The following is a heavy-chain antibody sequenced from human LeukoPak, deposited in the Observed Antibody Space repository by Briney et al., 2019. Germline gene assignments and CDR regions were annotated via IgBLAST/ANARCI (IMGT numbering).Heavy chain of an antibody. D-gene: IGHD6-19*01. CDR3: ARGGSSSGPFDF. Sequence: SETLSLTCTVSGASIISYYWSWIRQPPGKGLEWIGYIYYSGNTNYNPSLKSRVTTSVDTSKNQFSLKLSSVTAADTAVYFCARGGSSSGPFDFWGQGTLVTVSS. CDR2: IYYSGNT. CDR1: GASIISYY. J-gene: IGHJ4*02. V-gene: IGHV4-59*01.